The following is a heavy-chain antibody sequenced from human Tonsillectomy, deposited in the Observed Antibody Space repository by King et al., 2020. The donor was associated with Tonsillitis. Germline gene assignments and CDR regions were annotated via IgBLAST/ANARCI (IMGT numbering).Heavy chain of an antibody. CDR3: ARNSGYDSDYNYGIDV. J-gene: IGHJ6*02. V-gene: IGHV5-51*01. CDR1: GYSFTSYW. Sequence: VQLVESGAEVKKPGESLKISCKGSGYSFTSYWIAWVRQMPGKGLEWMGIIYPSDSDTRYSPSFQGQVTISADKSINTAYLQWSSLKASDTAMYYCARNSGYDSDYNYGIDVWGQGTTVTVSS. D-gene: IGHD5-12*01. CDR2: IYPSDSDT.